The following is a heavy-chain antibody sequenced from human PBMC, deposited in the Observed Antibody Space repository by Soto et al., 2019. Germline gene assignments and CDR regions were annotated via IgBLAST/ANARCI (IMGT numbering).Heavy chain of an antibody. CDR3: AILVLYGSGSLHY. D-gene: IGHD3-10*01. CDR1: GGSSSSYD. CDR2: IYYSGST. Sequence: PSETLSLTCTVSGGSSSSYDWSWSRQPPGKGLEWIGYIYYSGSTNYNPSLKSRVTISVDKSKNQFSLKLSSVTAADTAVYYCAILVLYGSGSLHYWGPGPLRSVFS. V-gene: IGHV4-59*08. J-gene: IGHJ4*02.